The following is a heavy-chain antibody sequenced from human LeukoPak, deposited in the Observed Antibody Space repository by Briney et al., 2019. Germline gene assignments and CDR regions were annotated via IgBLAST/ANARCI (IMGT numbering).Heavy chain of an antibody. CDR2: ISYDGSNK. CDR3: ARTKRAGYSHFDY. CDR1: GFTFSSYA. V-gene: IGHV3-30-3*01. J-gene: IGHJ4*02. Sequence: GSLRLSCAASGFTFSSYAMHWVRQAPGKGLEWVAVISYDGSNKYYADSVKGRFTISRDNSKNTLYLQMNSLRAEDTAVYYCARTKRAGYSHFDYWGQGTLVTVSS. D-gene: IGHD3-9*01.